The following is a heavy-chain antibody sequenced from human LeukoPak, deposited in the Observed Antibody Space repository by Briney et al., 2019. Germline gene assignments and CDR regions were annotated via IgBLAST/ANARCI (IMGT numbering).Heavy chain of an antibody. CDR1: GGSISSYY. D-gene: IGHD6-13*01. CDR2: IYYSGST. J-gene: IGHJ4*02. CDR3: ARDVSGSSWHDY. Sequence: PETLSLTCTVSGGSISSYYWSWIRQPPGKGLEWIAYIYYSGSTNYNPSLKSRVTISVDTSKNQFSLKLSSVTAADTAVYYCARDVSGSSWHDYWGQGTLVTVSS. V-gene: IGHV4-59*01.